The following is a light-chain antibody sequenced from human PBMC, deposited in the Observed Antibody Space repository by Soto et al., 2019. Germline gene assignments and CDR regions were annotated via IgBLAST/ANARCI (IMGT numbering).Light chain of an antibody. J-gene: IGLJ2*01. CDR3: SSFTRSSTVV. Sequence: QSVLTQPASVSGSPGQSITISCTGTSSDVGGYKYVSWYQQHPGKAPKLIIYEVSNRPSGVSNRFSGSKSGNTASLTTSGLQAEDEADYYCSSFTRSSTVVFGGGTKVTVL. CDR2: EVS. V-gene: IGLV2-14*01. CDR1: SSDVGGYKY.